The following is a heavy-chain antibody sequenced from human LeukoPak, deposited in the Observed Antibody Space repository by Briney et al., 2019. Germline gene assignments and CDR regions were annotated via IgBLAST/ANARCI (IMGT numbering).Heavy chain of an antibody. CDR2: IYYSGST. CDR3: ATSSGYPNWFDP. D-gene: IGHD3-22*01. V-gene: IGHV4-39*07. J-gene: IGHJ5*02. CDR1: GGSISSSSYY. Sequence: PSETLSLTCTVSGGSISSSSYYWGWIRQPPGKGLEWIGSIYYSGSTYYNPSLKSRVTISVDTSKNQFSLKLSSVTAADTAVYYCATSSGYPNWFDPWGQGTLVTVSS.